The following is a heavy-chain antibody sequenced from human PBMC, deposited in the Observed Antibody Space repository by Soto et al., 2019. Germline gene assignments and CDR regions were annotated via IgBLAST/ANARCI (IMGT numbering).Heavy chain of an antibody. CDR3: ALYSSDFDY. J-gene: IGHJ4*02. CDR1: GGSISSSSYY. Sequence: SETLSLTCTVSGGSISSSSYYWGWIRQPPGKGLEWIGSIYYSGSTYYNPSLKSRVTISVDTSKNQFSLKLSSVTAADTAVYYCALYSSDFDYWAQGTLVTVSS. D-gene: IGHD6-19*01. V-gene: IGHV4-39*01. CDR2: IYYSGST.